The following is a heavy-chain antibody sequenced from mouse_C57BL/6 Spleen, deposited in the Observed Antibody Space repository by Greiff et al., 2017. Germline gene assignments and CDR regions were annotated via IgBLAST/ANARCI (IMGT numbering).Heavy chain of an antibody. J-gene: IGHJ4*01. CDR2: IWTGGGT. D-gene: IGHD3-2*02. Sequence: QVQLKQSGPGLVAPSQSLSITCTVSGFSLTSYAISWVRQPPGKGLEWLGVIWTGGGTNYNSALKSRLSISKDNSKSQVFLKMNSLQTDDTARYYCARMDQLRPFYAMDYWGQGTSVTVSS. CDR1: GFSLTSYA. CDR3: ARMDQLRPFYAMDY. V-gene: IGHV2-9-1*01.